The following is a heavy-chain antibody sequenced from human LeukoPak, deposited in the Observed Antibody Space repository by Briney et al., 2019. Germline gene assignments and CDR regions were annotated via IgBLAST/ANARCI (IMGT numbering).Heavy chain of an antibody. Sequence: GGSLRLSCAASGFTFSDHYMDWVRQAPGKGLEWVAHINPDGRDTYYVDSVKGRFTISRDNAQNSMYLQMNSLRVEDTAVYYCTSWGDTTAEYFQRWGQGTLVTVSS. D-gene: IGHD2-21*02. CDR3: TSWGDTTAEYFQR. CDR2: INPDGRDT. CDR1: GFTFSDHY. J-gene: IGHJ1*01. V-gene: IGHV3-7*01.